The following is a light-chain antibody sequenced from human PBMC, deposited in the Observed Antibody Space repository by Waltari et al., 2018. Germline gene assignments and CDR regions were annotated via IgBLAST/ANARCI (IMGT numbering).Light chain of an antibody. CDR2: EVN. J-gene: IGLJ2*01. CDR1: SRDVGGYDY. CDR3: SSYAGSNNLI. V-gene: IGLV2-8*01. Sequence: QSALTQPPSASGSPGQSVTISCTGTSRDVGGYDYVSWYQQHPGKAPKLLIYEVNKRPSGVPDRFSGSKSGSTASLTVSGLRAEDEADYYCSSYAGSNNLIFGGGTKLAVL.